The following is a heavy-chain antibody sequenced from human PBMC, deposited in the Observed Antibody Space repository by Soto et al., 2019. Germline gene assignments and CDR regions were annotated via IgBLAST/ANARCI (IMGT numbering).Heavy chain of an antibody. V-gene: IGHV3-23*01. D-gene: IGHD1-26*01. CDR1: GFICENFG. CDR2: ISGSGFKK. CDR3: AKNQGVELVPLATVDWFDP. Sequence: CLRLYCARSGFICENFGMSWVRQAPGKGLEWISSISGSGFKKYYADSVKGRFTISRDNSKSTVYLELNNLSAEDTAVYHCAKNQGVELVPLATVDWFDPWGQGSVVTVSS. J-gene: IGHJ5*02.